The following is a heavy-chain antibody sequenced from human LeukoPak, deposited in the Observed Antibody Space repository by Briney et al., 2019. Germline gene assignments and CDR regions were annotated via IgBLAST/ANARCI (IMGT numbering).Heavy chain of an antibody. CDR2: IKNETNGGTT. CDR3: ARGLCTSTSCYQGPFDF. D-gene: IGHD2-2*01. Sequence: GGSLRLSCEASGFIFSSAWMTWVRQAPGKGLEWVGHIKNETNGGTTDYAAPVKGRFSISRDDSKKTLYLQMNRLRTEDTAVYYCARGLCTSTSCYQGPFDFWGQGMLVTVSS. V-gene: IGHV3-15*01. J-gene: IGHJ4*02. CDR1: GFIFSSAW.